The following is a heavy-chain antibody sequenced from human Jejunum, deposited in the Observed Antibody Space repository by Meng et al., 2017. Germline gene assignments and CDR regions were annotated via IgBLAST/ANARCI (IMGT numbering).Heavy chain of an antibody. J-gene: IGHJ4*02. Sequence: GGSLRLSCTASGFTFSSSSISWVRQAPGKGLEWVSTITGSGDNTYYVDSVKGRFTISRDNSKNTLYLQMNSLRAEDTAVYYCARLVSFWARGPLVTFPS. V-gene: IGHV3-23*01. CDR2: ITGSGDNT. CDR1: GFTFSSSS. CDR3: ARLVSF. D-gene: IGHD2-8*01.